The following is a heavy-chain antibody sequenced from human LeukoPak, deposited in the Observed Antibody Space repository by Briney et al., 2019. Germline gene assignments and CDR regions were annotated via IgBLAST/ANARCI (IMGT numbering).Heavy chain of an antibody. Sequence: SETLSLTCTVSGGSISSYYWSWIRQPPGKGLEWIAYISDIGSTNYNPSLKSRVTISLDTSKNQFSLKLSSVTAADTAVYYCARAAAGTFNFNWFDPWGQGTLVTVSS. J-gene: IGHJ5*02. CDR1: GGSISSYY. D-gene: IGHD6-13*01. CDR2: ISDIGST. CDR3: ARAAAGTFNFNWFDP. V-gene: IGHV4-59*12.